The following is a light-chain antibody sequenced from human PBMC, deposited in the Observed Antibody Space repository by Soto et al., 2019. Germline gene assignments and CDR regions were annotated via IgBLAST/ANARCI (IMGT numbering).Light chain of an antibody. CDR3: QQANSFPFI. CDR1: RDISTW. CDR2: GAS. V-gene: IGKV1D-12*01. J-gene: IGKJ2*01. Sequence: DIQMTQSPSSVSASGGDRVTITCRASRDISTWLAWYQQKPGKAPKLLIYGASNLQSGVPSRFSGRGSGTDFTLTISSLQLEDFGTYYCQQANSFPFIFAQGTKVDI.